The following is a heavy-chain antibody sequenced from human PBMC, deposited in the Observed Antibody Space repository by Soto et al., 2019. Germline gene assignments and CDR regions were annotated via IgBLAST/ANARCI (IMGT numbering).Heavy chain of an antibody. D-gene: IGHD3-10*01. CDR1: GFTFSSYW. J-gene: IGHJ4*02. CDR3: ARDLRITMVRGMADY. Sequence: RGSLRLSCAASGFTFSSYWMSWVRQAPGKGLEWVANIKQDGSEKYYVDSVKGRFTISRDNAKNSLYLQMNSLRAEDTAVYYCARDLRITMVRGMADYWGQGTLVTVSS. CDR2: IKQDGSEK. V-gene: IGHV3-7*01.